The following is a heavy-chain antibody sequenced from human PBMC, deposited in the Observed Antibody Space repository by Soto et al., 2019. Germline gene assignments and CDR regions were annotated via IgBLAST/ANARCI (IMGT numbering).Heavy chain of an antibody. CDR1: GGTFSSHP. D-gene: IGHD2-15*01. CDR3: ARDNCSGGFCYPYYYRAMDV. J-gene: IGHJ6*02. V-gene: IGHV1-69*13. Sequence: SVKVSCKASGGTFSSHPVSLVRQAPGQGLEWMGGIIPIFGTTNYAQKFQGRVTITADESTSTVYMELTSLRSEDTAVYYCARDNCSGGFCYPYYYRAMDVWGQGPTVTVSS. CDR2: IIPIFGTT.